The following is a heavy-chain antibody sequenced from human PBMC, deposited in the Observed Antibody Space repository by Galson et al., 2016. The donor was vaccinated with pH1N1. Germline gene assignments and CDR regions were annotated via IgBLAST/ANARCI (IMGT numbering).Heavy chain of an antibody. V-gene: IGHV3-9*01. D-gene: IGHD2-15*01. J-gene: IGHJ1*01. CDR1: GFTLDDYA. CDR2: ISWTSGSI. Sequence: SLRLSCAASGFTLDDYAMYWVRQSPGKGLEWVSGISWTSGSIGYADSVRGRFTLSSDNDKNTVFLEMTSLRAEDTVAYYCVRGRYCSGGSCYSPTAEYFQHWGRGTLLTVSS. CDR3: VRGRYCSGGSCYSPTAEYFQH.